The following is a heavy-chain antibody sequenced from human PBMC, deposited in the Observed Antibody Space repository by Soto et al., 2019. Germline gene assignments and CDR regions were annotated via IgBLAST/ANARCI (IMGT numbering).Heavy chain of an antibody. D-gene: IGHD3-22*01. CDR3: ARDYYDSSGYIV. J-gene: IGHJ4*02. Sequence: SVQFSCKASGGTFSSYAISWVRQAPGQGLEWMGGIIPIFGTANYAQKFQGRVTITADESTSTAYMELSSLRSEDTAVYYCARDYYDSSGYIVWGQGTLVTVSS. CDR2: IIPIFGTA. V-gene: IGHV1-69*01. CDR1: GGTFSSYA.